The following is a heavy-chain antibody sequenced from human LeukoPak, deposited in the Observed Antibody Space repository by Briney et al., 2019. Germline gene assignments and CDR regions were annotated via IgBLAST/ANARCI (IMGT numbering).Heavy chain of an antibody. CDR2: ISGSGGST. D-gene: IGHD3-16*01. CDR3: AKVGSDHWPNQYFQH. V-gene: IGHV3-23*01. CDR1: GFTFSSYA. J-gene: IGHJ1*01. Sequence: GRSLRLSCASSGFTFSSYAMSWVRQAPGKGLEWVSAISGSGGSTYFADSVRGRFTISRDNSRNTLYLQMNSLRADDTAVYYCAKVGSDHWPNQYFQHWGQGTLVTVSS.